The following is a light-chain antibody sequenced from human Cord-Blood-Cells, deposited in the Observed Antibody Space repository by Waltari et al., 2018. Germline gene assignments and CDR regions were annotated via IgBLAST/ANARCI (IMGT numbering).Light chain of an antibody. CDR2: DVS. CDR1: SSDVGGYNY. V-gene: IGLV2-11*01. CDR3: CSYAGSYTYV. J-gene: IGLJ1*01. Sequence: QSALTQPRPVSGSPGQSVTISCTGTSSDVGGYNYVSWYQQHPGKAPKLMIYDVSKRPSGVPDRFSGSKAGNTASRTISGLQAEDEADYYCCSYAGSYTYVFGTGTKVTVL.